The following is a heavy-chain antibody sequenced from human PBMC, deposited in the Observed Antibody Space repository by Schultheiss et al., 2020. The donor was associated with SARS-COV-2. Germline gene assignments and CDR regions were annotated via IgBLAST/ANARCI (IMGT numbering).Heavy chain of an antibody. D-gene: IGHD3-3*01. CDR1: GFTFSSYW. J-gene: IGHJ6*02. CDR3: ARDRLGSGYYLYYYGMDV. V-gene: IGHV3-23*01. CDR2: ISGSGGST. Sequence: GESLKISCAASGFTFSSYWMHWVRQAPGKGLEWVSAISGSGGSTYYADSVKGRFTISRDNSKNTLYLQMNSLRVEDTAVYYCARDRLGSGYYLYYYGMDVWGQGTTVTVSS.